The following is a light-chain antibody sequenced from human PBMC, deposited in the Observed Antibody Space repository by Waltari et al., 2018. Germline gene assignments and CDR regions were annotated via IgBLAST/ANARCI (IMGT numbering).Light chain of an antibody. J-gene: IGKJ1*01. V-gene: IGKV3-20*01. CDR2: GIF. CDR1: QRVSRAV. Sequence: EIVLTQSPGTLSLSPGERATLSCRTSQRVSRAVAWYQQKPGQAPRLLIYGIFNRATGIPDRFSGSGSGTDFSLTISRLEPEDFAVYYCQHYVMLPVTFGQGTRVEVK. CDR3: QHYVMLPVT.